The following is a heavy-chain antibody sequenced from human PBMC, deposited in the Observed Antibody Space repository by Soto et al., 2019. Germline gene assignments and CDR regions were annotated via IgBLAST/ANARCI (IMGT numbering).Heavy chain of an antibody. D-gene: IGHD4-4*01. CDR3: ARDTARDSNWPSNWFDP. CDR2: INADNGYT. V-gene: IGHV1-3*01. J-gene: IGHJ5*02. CDR1: GYTFTSYA. Sequence: QVQLVQSGARVKKPGASVKVSCKASGYTFTSYAMHWVRQAPGQSLEWMGWINADNGYTKYSQKFQDRVTITRDTSANTAYMELSSLRSEDTAVYYCARDTARDSNWPSNWFDPWGQGTLVSVSS.